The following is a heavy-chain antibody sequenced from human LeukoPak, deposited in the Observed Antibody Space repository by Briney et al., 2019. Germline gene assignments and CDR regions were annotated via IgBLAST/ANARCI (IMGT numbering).Heavy chain of an antibody. CDR2: INTNTGNP. D-gene: IGHD1-26*01. Sequence: AASVKVSCKASGYTFTSYAMNWVRQAPGQGLEWMGWINTNTGNPTYAQGFTGRFVFSLDTSVSTAYLQISSLKAEDTAVYYCALSSGSYSLRKKAFDIWGQGTMVTVSS. CDR3: ALSSGSYSLRKKAFDI. J-gene: IGHJ3*02. V-gene: IGHV7-4-1*02. CDR1: GYTFTSYA.